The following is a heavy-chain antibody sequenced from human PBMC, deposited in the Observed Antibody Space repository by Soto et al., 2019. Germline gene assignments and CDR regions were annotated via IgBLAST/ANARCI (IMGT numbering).Heavy chain of an antibody. Sequence: SETLSLTCTVGGGSISSSSYYWGWIRQPPGKGLEWIGSIYYSGSTYYNPSLKSRVTISVDTSKNQFSLKLSSVTAADTAVYYCARLFGYGDPNFDYWGQGTLVTVSS. J-gene: IGHJ4*02. V-gene: IGHV4-39*01. CDR1: GGSISSSSYY. CDR2: IYYSGST. CDR3: ARLFGYGDPNFDY. D-gene: IGHD4-17*01.